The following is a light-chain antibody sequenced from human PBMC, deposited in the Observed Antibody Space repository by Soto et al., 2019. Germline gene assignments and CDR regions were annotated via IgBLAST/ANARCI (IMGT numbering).Light chain of an antibody. CDR1: QGISSY. CDR2: AAS. CDR3: EQYHNYPWT. Sequence: IHVTKSPSSVSSSVGDRVTITCLFSQGISSYLAWYQQKPGKAPKLLIYAASSLQSGVPSRFSGSGSGTEFILTIYSLQSDDVAIYYCEQYHNYPWTFGQGTKVDI. V-gene: IGKV1-9*01. J-gene: IGKJ1*01.